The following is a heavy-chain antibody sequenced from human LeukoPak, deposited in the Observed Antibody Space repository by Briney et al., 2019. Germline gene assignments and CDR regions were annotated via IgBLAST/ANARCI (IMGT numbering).Heavy chain of an antibody. CDR1: GYNFTNYW. J-gene: IGHJ4*02. Sequence: GESLKISCMGSGYNFTNYWVGWERQMSGKGLEWMGIIYPVDSDTSYSPSFQGQVTISADKSISTAYLQWSSLKASDTAIYYCARSYNWNYDYFDYWGQGTLVTVSS. V-gene: IGHV5-51*01. CDR3: ARSYNWNYDYFDY. D-gene: IGHD1-7*01. CDR2: IYPVDSDT.